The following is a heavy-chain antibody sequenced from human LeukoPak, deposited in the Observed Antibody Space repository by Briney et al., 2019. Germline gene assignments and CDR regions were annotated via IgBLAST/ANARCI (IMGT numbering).Heavy chain of an antibody. Sequence: GGSLRLSCGASGFTFSSYGMSWVRQAPGKGLEWVSTICNTAYTTYYAYSVNGRFTISRDNAATTISLQINSLRAEDTALYHCAKHSGSYFICYVDSWGQGTQVTVSS. CDR1: GFTFSSYG. D-gene: IGHD1-26*01. CDR2: ICNTAYTT. J-gene: IGHJ4*02. CDR3: AKHSGSYFICYVDS. V-gene: IGHV3-23*01.